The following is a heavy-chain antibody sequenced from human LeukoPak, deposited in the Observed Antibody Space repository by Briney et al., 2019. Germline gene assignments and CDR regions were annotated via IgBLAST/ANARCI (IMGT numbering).Heavy chain of an antibody. V-gene: IGHV4-59*01. CDR2: ISYSGST. J-gene: IGHJ4*02. CDR3: ARCIDGYPPFDY. Sequence: SETLSLTCTVSGGSISSYYWSWIRQPPGKGLEWIGYISYSGSTNYNPSLTSRVTISVDTSKNQFSLRLSSVTAADTAVYFCARCIDGYPPFDYWGQGTLVTVSS. D-gene: IGHD5-24*01. CDR1: GGSISSYY.